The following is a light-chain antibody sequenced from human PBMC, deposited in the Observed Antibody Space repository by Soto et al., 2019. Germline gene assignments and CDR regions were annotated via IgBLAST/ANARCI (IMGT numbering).Light chain of an antibody. CDR2: DVS. CDR1: SSDIGGYKY. Sequence: QSALTQPRSVSGSPGQSVTISCTGTSSDIGGYKYVSWYQQHPGKAPKLMIYDVSKRPSGVPDRFSGSKSGNTASLTISGLPADDEADYYCCSSAGSYPLVFGGGTKLTVL. CDR3: CSSAGSYPLV. J-gene: IGLJ2*01. V-gene: IGLV2-11*01.